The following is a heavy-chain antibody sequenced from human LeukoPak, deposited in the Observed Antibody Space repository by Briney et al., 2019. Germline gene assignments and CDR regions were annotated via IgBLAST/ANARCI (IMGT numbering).Heavy chain of an antibody. CDR1: GFTFITYG. CDR2: IRYDGSNK. CDR3: AKSAQPRGVAAGGKYYFDD. V-gene: IGHV3-30*02. J-gene: IGHJ4*02. D-gene: IGHD6-13*01. Sequence: QPGGSLRLSCAASGFTFITYGMHWVRQAPGKGLEWVSFIRYDGSNKYYADSVKGRFTISRDNSKNTLYLQMNSLRADDTAVYYCAKSAQPRGVAAGGKYYFDDWGQGTLVTVSS.